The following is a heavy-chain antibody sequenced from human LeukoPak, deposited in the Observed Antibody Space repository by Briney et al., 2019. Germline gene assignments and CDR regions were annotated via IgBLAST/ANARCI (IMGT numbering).Heavy chain of an antibody. V-gene: IGHV4-39*01. D-gene: IGHD4-17*01. CDR2: IYYSGST. CDR3: ARHGTVTHRFDY. Sequence: KTSETLSLTCGVSGGSMSSSSYYWGWIRQPPGKGLEWIGSIYYSGSTYCNPSLKSRVTISVDSSKSQCSLKLSSVTAADTAVYYCARHGTVTHRFDYWGQGTLVTVSS. J-gene: IGHJ4*02. CDR1: GGSMSSSSYY.